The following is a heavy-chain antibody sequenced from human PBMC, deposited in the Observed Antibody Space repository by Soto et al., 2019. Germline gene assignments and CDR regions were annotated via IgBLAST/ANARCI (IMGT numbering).Heavy chain of an antibody. J-gene: IGHJ5*02. Sequence: QITLKESGPPLVKPTQTLTLTCTFSGFSLTTRGVGVGWIRQPPGKALECLELIYWDDDKRYSPSRQSRLSSTKDTSKNQVVLTMTNVDPVDTATYYCAHIPNYYQYDWFDPWGQGTLVSVSS. CDR2: IYWDDDK. D-gene: IGHD3-16*01. V-gene: IGHV2-5*02. CDR1: GFSLTTRGVG. CDR3: AHIPNYYQYDWFDP.